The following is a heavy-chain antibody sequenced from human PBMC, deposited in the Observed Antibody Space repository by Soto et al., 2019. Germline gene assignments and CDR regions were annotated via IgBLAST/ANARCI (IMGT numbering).Heavy chain of an antibody. CDR1: GFSLSTSGVG. CDR2: IYWDDDK. Sequence: QITLKESGPPLVKPTQTLTLTCTFSGFSLSTSGVGVGWIRQPPGKALEWLALIYWDDDKRYSPSLKSRLTITKDTSKNRVILTMTNMDPVDTATYYCAHSSRRLAAAGIVWCDYYYYGMDVWGQGTTVTFS. D-gene: IGHD6-13*01. CDR3: AHSSRRLAAAGIVWCDYYYYGMDV. J-gene: IGHJ6*02. V-gene: IGHV2-5*02.